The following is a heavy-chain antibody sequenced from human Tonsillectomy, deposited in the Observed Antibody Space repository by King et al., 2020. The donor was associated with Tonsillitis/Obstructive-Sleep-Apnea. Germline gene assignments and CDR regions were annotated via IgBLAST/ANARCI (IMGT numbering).Heavy chain of an antibody. Sequence: VQLVESGGGLVQPGGSLRLSCAASGFTFNSYAMSWVRQAPGKGLEWVSVISGSGGSTYYADSVKGQFTISRDNSKNTLSVQMNSLRAEDPAVYYCAKGKRFMGHLGSWGQGTLVTVSS. J-gene: IGHJ4*02. CDR1: GFTFNSYA. V-gene: IGHV3-23*04. D-gene: IGHD3-10*01. CDR2: ISGSGGST. CDR3: AKGKRFMGHLGS.